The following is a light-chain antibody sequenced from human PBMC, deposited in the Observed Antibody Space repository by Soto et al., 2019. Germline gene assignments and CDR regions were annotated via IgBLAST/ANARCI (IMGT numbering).Light chain of an antibody. CDR3: KQYDNGLPPVT. CDR1: RSVTTN. Sequence: DIILTQSPAIVSVSPWERATLSFRARRSVTTNLAWYQPQHGQAPRRLIYGAYTIVTGIPARCSGSGYGTDLTLTINFLKSEDVGFDFCKQYDNGLPPVTFGGGTKVEI. V-gene: IGKV3-15*01. CDR2: GAY. J-gene: IGKJ4*01.